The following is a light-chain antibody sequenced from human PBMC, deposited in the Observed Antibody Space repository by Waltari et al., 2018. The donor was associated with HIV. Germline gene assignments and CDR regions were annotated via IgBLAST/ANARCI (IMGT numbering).Light chain of an antibody. CDR1: SRDVGSTMS. Sequence: QSPLTQPASVSGSPGQPVTITCTGTSRDVGSTMSVSWYQRHPGKGPRLIIYNVNVRPSGISSRFSGSKSGNTASLTISGLQADDEAEYICCSYAGTVTYLVFGGGTKLTVL. V-gene: IGLV2-23*02. CDR2: NVN. CDR3: CSYAGTVTYLV. J-gene: IGLJ2*01.